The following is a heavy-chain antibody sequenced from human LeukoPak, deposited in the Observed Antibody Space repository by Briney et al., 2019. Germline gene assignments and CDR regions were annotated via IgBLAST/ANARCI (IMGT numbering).Heavy chain of an antibody. V-gene: IGHV4-30-2*01. J-gene: IGHJ2*01. D-gene: IGHD4-17*01. CDR3: ARTPRYGDYWYFDL. Sequence: SETLPLTCAVSGGSISSGGYSWSWIRQPPGKGLEWIGYIYHSGSTYYNPSLKSRVTISVDRSKNQFSLKLSSVTAADTAVYYCARTPRYGDYWYFDLWGRGTLVTVSS. CDR2: IYHSGST. CDR1: GGSISSGGYS.